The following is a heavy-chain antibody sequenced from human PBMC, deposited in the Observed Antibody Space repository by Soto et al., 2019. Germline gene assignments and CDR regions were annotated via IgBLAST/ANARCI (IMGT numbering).Heavy chain of an antibody. V-gene: IGHV3-7*03. Sequence: PGGSLRLSCAASGFTFSSYWMSWVRQAPGKGLEWVANIKQDGSEKYYVDSVKGRFTISRDNAKNSLYLQMNSLRAEDTSVYYCARGPSRGYFDYWGQGTLVTVSS. J-gene: IGHJ4*02. CDR2: IKQDGSEK. CDR1: GFTFSSYW. CDR3: ARGPSRGYFDY.